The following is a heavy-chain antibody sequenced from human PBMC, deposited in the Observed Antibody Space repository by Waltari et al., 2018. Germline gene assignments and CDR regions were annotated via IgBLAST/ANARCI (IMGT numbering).Heavy chain of an antibody. D-gene: IGHD2-15*01. CDR3: ARVDKGIVVVVAATSFDY. Sequence: QLQLQESGPGLVKPSETLSLTCTVSGGSISSSSYYWGWIRQPPGKGLEWIGSIYYSGSTYYNPSLKNRVTISVDTSKNQFSRKLSSVTAADTAVYYCARVDKGIVVVVAATSFDYWGQGTLVTVSS. CDR1: GGSISSSSYY. J-gene: IGHJ4*02. V-gene: IGHV4-39*07. CDR2: IYYSGST.